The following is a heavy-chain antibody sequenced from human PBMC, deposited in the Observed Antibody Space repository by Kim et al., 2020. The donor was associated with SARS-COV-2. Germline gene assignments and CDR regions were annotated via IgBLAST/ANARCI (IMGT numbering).Heavy chain of an antibody. Sequence: GGSLRLSCAASEFTFSSYAMHWVRQAPGKGLEWVAIISYDGSNKHYADSVKGRFTISRDNSKNTLYLQMNSLRAEDTAVYYCARDESSNYYGSGNYYNPFDYWGQGTLVTVSS. V-gene: IGHV3-30*04. J-gene: IGHJ4*02. CDR3: ARDESSNYYGSGNYYNPFDY. D-gene: IGHD3-10*01. CDR2: ISYDGSNK. CDR1: EFTFSSYA.